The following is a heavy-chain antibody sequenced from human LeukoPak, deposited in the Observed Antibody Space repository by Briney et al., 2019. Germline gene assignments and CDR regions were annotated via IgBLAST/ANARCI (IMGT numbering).Heavy chain of an antibody. CDR2: IYTSGST. CDR3: ARYSYGYDY. J-gene: IGHJ4*02. CDR1: GGSISSGSYY. D-gene: IGHD5-18*01. V-gene: IGHV4-61*02. Sequence: SETLSLTCTVSGGSISSGSYYWSWIRQPAGKGLEWIGRIYTSGSTNYNPSLKSRVTISVDTSKNQFSLKLSSVTAADTAVYYCARYSYGYDYWGQGTLVTVSS.